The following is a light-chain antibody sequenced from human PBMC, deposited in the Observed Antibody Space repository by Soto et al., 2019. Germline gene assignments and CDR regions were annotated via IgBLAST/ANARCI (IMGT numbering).Light chain of an antibody. CDR2: GAS. CDR3: QQYNTWLWT. J-gene: IGKJ1*01. Sequence: EVVMTQSPATLSVSPGERATLSCRASQSVNANFAWYQQKPGQATRLLIHGASNRATGIPARFSGSGFGTEFILTISSLQSEDFAVYYCQQYNTWLWTFGQGTKVEI. CDR1: QSVNAN. V-gene: IGKV3-15*01.